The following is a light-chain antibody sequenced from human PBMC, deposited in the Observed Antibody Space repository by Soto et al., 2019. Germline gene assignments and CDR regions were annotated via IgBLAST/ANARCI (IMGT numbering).Light chain of an antibody. V-gene: IGKV1-9*01. CDR2: AAS. Sequence: DIQMTQSPSSLSASVGDRVTITCRASQTISGYLNWYQQKPGKAPELLIYAASTLQSGVPSRFSGSGSDTEFTLTISSLQPEDFATYYCQQLNNYPLTFGGGTKV. J-gene: IGKJ4*01. CDR1: QTISGY. CDR3: QQLNNYPLT.